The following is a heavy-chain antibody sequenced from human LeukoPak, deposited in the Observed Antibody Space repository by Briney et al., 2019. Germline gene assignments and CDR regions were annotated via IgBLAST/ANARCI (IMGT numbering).Heavy chain of an antibody. CDR2: FDREDGEM. V-gene: IGHV1-24*01. J-gene: IGHJ5*02. CDR3: ASMLRGVVVPRFDD. D-gene: IGHD3-10*01. Sequence: ASVKVSCKASGYTFTGYYMHWVRQAPGKGLEWMGGFDREDGEMIYAEKFQDRVTMTEDTSTDTAYMEMRDLRSDDTAVFYCASMLRGVVVPRFDDWGQGTLVAVSS. CDR1: GYTFTGYY.